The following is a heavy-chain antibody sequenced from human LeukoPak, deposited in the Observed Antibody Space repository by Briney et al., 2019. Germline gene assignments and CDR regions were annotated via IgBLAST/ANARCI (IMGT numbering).Heavy chain of an antibody. CDR1: GYTFTSYY. CDR3: ARVARSLAFDY. Sequence: GGSVKVSCKASGYTFTSYYMHWVRQAPGQGLEWMGIINPSGGSTSYAQKFQGRVTMTRDTSTSTVYMELSSLRSEDTAVYYCARVARSLAFDYWGQGTLVTVSS. V-gene: IGHV1-46*01. J-gene: IGHJ4*02. CDR2: INPSGGST. D-gene: IGHD4-17*01.